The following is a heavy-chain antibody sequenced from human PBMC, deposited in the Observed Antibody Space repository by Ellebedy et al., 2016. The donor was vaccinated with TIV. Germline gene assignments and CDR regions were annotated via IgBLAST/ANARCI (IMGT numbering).Heavy chain of an antibody. J-gene: IGHJ4*02. D-gene: IGHD1-26*01. CDR1: GFTFSSYS. CDR2: ISSTGSTI. CDR3: VRDLHWSYFD. Sequence: GESLKISCEASGFTFSSYSMNWVRLAPGKGLEWVSYISSTGSTIYYADSVQGRFTISRDNAKNSLYLQMNSLRAEDTAVYYCVRDLHWSYFDWGQGTLVTVSS. V-gene: IGHV3-48*04.